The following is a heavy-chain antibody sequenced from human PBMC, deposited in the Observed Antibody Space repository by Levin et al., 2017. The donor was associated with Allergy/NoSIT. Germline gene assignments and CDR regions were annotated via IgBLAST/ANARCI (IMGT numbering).Heavy chain of an antibody. Sequence: SETLSLTCTVSGGSVSSGSYYWSWIRQPPGKGLECIGYIYYSGSTNYNPSLKSRVTISVDTSKNQFSLKLSSVTAADTAVYYCARVAYDFWSGYFIDYWGQGTLVTVSS. CDR2: IYYSGST. J-gene: IGHJ4*02. D-gene: IGHD3-3*01. CDR1: GGSVSSGSYY. V-gene: IGHV4-61*01. CDR3: ARVAYDFWSGYFIDY.